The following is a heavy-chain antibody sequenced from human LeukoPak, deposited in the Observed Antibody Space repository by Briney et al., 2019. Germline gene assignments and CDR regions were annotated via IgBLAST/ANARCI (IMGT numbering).Heavy chain of an antibody. D-gene: IGHD4-17*01. CDR1: GDSVSRNSAA. J-gene: IGHJ4*02. V-gene: IGHV6-1*01. Sequence: SQTLSLTCAISGDSVSRNSAAWSWIRQSPSRGLEWLGRTYYGYKWYNDYAVSVKSRITINPDTSKNQFSLQLKSVIPEDTAVYYCASSDYGDSAFDYWGQGTLVTVSS. CDR3: ASSDYGDSAFDY. CDR2: TYYGYKWYN.